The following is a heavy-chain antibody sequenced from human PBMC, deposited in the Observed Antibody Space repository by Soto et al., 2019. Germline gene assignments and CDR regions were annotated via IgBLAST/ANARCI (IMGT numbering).Heavy chain of an antibody. CDR2: INSDGSST. J-gene: IGHJ6*03. Sequence: EVQLVESGGGLVQPGGSLRLSCAASGFTSSSYWMHWVRQAPGKGLVWVSRINSDGSSTSYADSVKGRFTISRDNAKNTLYLQMNSLRAEDTAVYYCARVGRGWYASTMYYYYMDVWGKGTTVTVSS. CDR3: ARVGRGWYASTMYYYYMDV. D-gene: IGHD6-19*01. V-gene: IGHV3-74*01. CDR1: GFTSSSYW.